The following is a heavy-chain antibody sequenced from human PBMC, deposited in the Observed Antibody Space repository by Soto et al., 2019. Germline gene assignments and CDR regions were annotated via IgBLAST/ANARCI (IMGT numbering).Heavy chain of an antibody. V-gene: IGHV1-69*13. Sequence: SVKVSCKASGGTFSSYAISWVRQAPGQGLEWMGGIIPIFGTANYAQKFQGRVTNTADESTSTAYMELSSLRSEDTAVYYCARDRDSSGFQDYWGQGTLVTVSS. CDR3: ARDRDSSGFQDY. CDR2: IIPIFGTA. D-gene: IGHD3-22*01. J-gene: IGHJ4*01. CDR1: GGTFSSYA.